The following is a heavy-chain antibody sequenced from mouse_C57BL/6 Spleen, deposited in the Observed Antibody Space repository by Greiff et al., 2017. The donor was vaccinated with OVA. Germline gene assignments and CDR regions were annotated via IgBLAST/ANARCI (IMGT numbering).Heavy chain of an antibody. Sequence: QVQLKESGAELVRPGASVTLSCKASGYTFTDYEMHWVKQTPVHGLEWIGAIDPETGGTAYNQKFKGKAILTADKSSSPAYMELRSLTTVDSAVYYCTRDGICVSSYDHYDMDYWGQGTSVTVSS. CDR2: IDPETGGT. CDR1: GYTFTDYE. D-gene: IGHD1-1*01. V-gene: IGHV1-15*01. J-gene: IGHJ4*01. CDR3: TRDGICVSSYDHYDMDY.